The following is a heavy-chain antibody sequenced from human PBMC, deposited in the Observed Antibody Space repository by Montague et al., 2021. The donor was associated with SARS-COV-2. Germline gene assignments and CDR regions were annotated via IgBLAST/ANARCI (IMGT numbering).Heavy chain of an antibody. V-gene: IGHV3-30*03. D-gene: IGHD1-7*01. CDR1: GFTFDDFG. J-gene: IGHJ4*02. CDR2: ISFDGRNK. Sequence: SLRLSCAASGFTFDDFGMSWVRQVPGKGLEWVAFISFDGRNKYYADSVKGRFTISRDNSKNTLYLQMNSLRAEDMAVYYCGRDKNYGDYWGQGTLVTVSS. CDR3: GRDKNYGDY.